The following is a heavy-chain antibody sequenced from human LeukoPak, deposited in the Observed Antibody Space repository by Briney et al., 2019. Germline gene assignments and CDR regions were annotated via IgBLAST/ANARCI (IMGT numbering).Heavy chain of an antibody. V-gene: IGHV4-30-4*01. D-gene: IGHD3-10*01. CDR2: IYYSGNT. J-gene: IGHJ4*02. Sequence: SETLSLTCTVSGGSISSGDYYWSWIRQPSGKGLEWIGYIYYSGNTYYNPSLKSRLTISVDTSKNQFSLKLSSATAADTAVYYCGLDPSVAGSGPFDYWGQGTLVTVSS. CDR1: GGSISSGDYY. CDR3: GLDPSVAGSGPFDY.